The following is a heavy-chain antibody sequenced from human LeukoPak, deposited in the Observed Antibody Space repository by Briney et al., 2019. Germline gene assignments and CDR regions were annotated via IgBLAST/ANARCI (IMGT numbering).Heavy chain of an antibody. J-gene: IGHJ4*02. CDR1: GYTFTSYG. CDR2: ISAYNGNT. CDR3: ARTPGRSWYLGAPRYFDY. V-gene: IGHV1-18*01. Sequence: ASVKVSCKASGYTFTSYGISWVRQAPGQGLEWMGWISAYNGNTNYAQKLQGRVTMTTDTSTSTAYMELRSLRSDDTAVYYCARTPGRSWYLGAPRYFDYWGQGTLVTVSS. D-gene: IGHD6-13*01.